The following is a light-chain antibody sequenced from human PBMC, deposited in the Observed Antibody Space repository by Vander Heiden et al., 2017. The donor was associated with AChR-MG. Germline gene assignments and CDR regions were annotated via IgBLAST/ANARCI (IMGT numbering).Light chain of an antibody. CDR1: QSITTF. J-gene: IGKJ2*01. V-gene: IGKV1-39*01. Sequence: DIQMTQSPSSLAASVGDRVTITCRASQSITTFLNWYQHKPGEAPKLLIYAASSLQSGVPSRFSGSGFGTDFSLTISSLQPEDFANYFCQQSYSTPPFTFGQGATLQI. CDR2: AAS. CDR3: QQSYSTPPFT.